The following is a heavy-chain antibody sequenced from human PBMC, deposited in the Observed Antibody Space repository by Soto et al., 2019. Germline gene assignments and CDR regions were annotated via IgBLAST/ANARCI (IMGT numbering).Heavy chain of an antibody. Sequence: QMQLVQSGPEVKKPGTSVKVSCKASGFTFTSSAMQWVRQDRGQRLEWIGWIVVGSGNTNYAQKFQERVTITRDMSTSTAYMELSSLRSEDTAVYYCAAEGPSRDWNYGGGAFDIWGQGTMVTVSS. V-gene: IGHV1-58*02. CDR2: IVVGSGNT. CDR3: AAEGPSRDWNYGGGAFDI. CDR1: GFTFTSSA. D-gene: IGHD1-7*01. J-gene: IGHJ3*02.